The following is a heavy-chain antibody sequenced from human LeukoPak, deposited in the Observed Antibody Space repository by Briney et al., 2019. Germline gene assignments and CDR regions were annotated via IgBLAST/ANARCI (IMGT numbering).Heavy chain of an antibody. Sequence: GGSLRLSCAASGITFNSYAMSWVRQAPGKGLEWVSPISGSGGSTYYADSVKGRFTISRDNSKNTLYLQMNSLRAEDTAVYYCAKDLEQWLAPGDFDYWGQGTLVTVSS. CDR2: ISGSGGST. J-gene: IGHJ4*02. D-gene: IGHD6-19*01. V-gene: IGHV3-23*01. CDR1: GITFNSYA. CDR3: AKDLEQWLAPGDFDY.